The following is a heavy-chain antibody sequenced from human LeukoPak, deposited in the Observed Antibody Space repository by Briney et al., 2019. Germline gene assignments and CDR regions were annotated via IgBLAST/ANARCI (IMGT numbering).Heavy chain of an antibody. Sequence: GGSLRLSCAASGFTFSSYEMNWVHQAPGKGLEWVSYISSSGSTIYYADSVKGRFTISRDNAKNSLYLQMNSLRAEDTAVYYCARDGRVGAFDIWGQGTMVTVSS. CDR2: ISSSGSTI. J-gene: IGHJ3*02. CDR3: ARDGRVGAFDI. CDR1: GFTFSSYE. V-gene: IGHV3-48*03. D-gene: IGHD3/OR15-3a*01.